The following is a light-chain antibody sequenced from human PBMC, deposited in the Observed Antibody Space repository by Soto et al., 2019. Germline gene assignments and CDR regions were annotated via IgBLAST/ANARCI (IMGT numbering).Light chain of an antibody. J-gene: IGKJ2*01. V-gene: IGKV1-6*01. CDR2: SAS. Sequence: AIQMTQSPSSLSASVGDRVTITCRASQDIKNDLGWYQQKPGRAPKLLMYSASTLHTEVPSRFSGSGSGSVFTLTISSLQPEDFATYYCLQDYSYPYTFGQGTKLEIE. CDR1: QDIKND. CDR3: LQDYSYPYT.